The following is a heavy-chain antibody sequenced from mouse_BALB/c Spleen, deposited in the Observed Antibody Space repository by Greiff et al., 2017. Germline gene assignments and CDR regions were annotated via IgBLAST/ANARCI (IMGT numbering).Heavy chain of an antibody. CDR3: ARERDGSTWFAY. J-gene: IGHJ3*01. CDR1: GFSLTSYG. V-gene: IGHV2-9*02. CDR2: IWAGGST. Sequence: VHLVESGPGLVAPSQSLSITCTVSGFSLTSYGVHWVRQPPGKGLEWLGVIWAGGSTNYNSALMSRLSISKDNSKSQVFLKMNSLQTDDTAMYYCARERDGSTWFAYWGQGTLVTVSA. D-gene: IGHD1-1*02.